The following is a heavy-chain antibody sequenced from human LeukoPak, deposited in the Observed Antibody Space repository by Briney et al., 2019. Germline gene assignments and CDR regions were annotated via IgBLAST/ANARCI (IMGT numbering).Heavy chain of an antibody. CDR2: INAGHGNT. V-gene: IGHV1-3*01. Sequence: GASVKVSCKASGYTFTSYAIQWVRQAPGQRLEWMGWINAGHGNTKYSQNFQGRVTITADESTSTAYMELSSLRSEDTAVYYCARGRSSRDAFDIWGQGTMVTVSS. D-gene: IGHD2-15*01. J-gene: IGHJ3*02. CDR1: GYTFTSYA. CDR3: ARGRSSRDAFDI.